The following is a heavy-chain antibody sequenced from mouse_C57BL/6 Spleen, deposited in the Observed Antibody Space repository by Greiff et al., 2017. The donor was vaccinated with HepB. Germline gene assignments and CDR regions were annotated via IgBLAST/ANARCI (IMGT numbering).Heavy chain of an antibody. D-gene: IGHD1-1*01. CDR1: GYAFSSSW. J-gene: IGHJ4*01. CDR2: IYPGDGDT. Sequence: VKLMESGPELVKPGASVKISCKASGYAFSSSWMNWVKQRPGKGLEWIGRIYPGDGDTNYNGKFKGKATLTADKSSSTAYMQLSSLTSEDSAVYFCARSFYYYGSSYDYAMDYWGQGTSVTVSS. V-gene: IGHV1-82*01. CDR3: ARSFYYYGSSYDYAMDY.